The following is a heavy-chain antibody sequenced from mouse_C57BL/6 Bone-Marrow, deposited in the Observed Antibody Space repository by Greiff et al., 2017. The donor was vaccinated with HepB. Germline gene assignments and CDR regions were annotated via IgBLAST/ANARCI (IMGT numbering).Heavy chain of an antibody. D-gene: IGHD2-3*01. CDR2: INSDGGST. CDR3: ARMGDGLTWGDY. Sequence: EVKLMESGGGLVQPGESLKLSCESNEYEFPSHDMSWVRKTPEKRLELVAAINSDGGSTYYPDTMERRFIISRDNTKKTLYQQMSSLRSEDTALYYCARMGDGLTWGDYWGQGTSVTVSS. CDR1: EYEFPSHD. J-gene: IGHJ4*01. V-gene: IGHV5-2*01.